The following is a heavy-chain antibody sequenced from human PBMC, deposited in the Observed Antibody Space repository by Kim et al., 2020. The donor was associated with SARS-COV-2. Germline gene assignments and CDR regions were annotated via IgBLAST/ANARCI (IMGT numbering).Heavy chain of an antibody. CDR2: IYTSGST. V-gene: IGHV4-4*07. CDR1: GGSISSYY. J-gene: IGHJ6*02. D-gene: IGHD2-2*01. Sequence: SETLSLTCTVSGGSISSYYWSWIRQPAGKGLEWIGRIYTSGSTNYNPSLKSRVTMSVDTSKNQFSLKLSSVTAADTAVYYCARDSPLGYCSSTSCPHPSVYYYGMDVWGQGTTVTVSS. CDR3: ARDSPLGYCSSTSCPHPSVYYYGMDV.